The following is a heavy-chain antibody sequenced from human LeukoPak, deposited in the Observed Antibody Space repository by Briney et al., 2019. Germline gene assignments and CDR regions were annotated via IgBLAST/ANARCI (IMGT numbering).Heavy chain of an antibody. J-gene: IGHJ5*02. CDR1: GFTFSSYA. Sequence: PGGSLRLSCAASGFTFSSYAMHWVRQAPGKGLEYVSAISSNGGSTYYSNSVKGRFAISRDNSKNTLYPQKVSLRAEDMTVYYFAREHAFYDFWSGWEDNWFDPWGQGTLVTVSS. V-gene: IGHV3-64*01. CDR3: AREHAFYDFWSGWEDNWFDP. CDR2: ISSNGGST. D-gene: IGHD3-3*01.